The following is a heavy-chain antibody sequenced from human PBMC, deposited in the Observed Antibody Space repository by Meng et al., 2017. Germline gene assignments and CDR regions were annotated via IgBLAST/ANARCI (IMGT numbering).Heavy chain of an antibody. J-gene: IGHJ4*02. CDR2: INPNSGST. Sequence: QVQMLHAVAEWKKPGASVKASCKASGYTFTGYYMHWVRQAPGQGLEWMGRINPNSGSTNYAQKFQGRVTMTRDTSISTAYMELSRLRSDDTAVYYCARGDSSGGYTDYWGQGTLVTVSS. D-gene: IGHD6-13*01. CDR1: GYTFTGYY. CDR3: ARGDSSGGYTDY. V-gene: IGHV1-2*06.